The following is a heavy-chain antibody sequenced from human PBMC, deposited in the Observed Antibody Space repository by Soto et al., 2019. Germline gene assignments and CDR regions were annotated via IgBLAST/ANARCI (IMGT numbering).Heavy chain of an antibody. CDR2: FDPEDGET. CDR1: GYTLTELS. Sequence: SVKVSCNVSGYTLTELSMHWVRQAPGKGLEWMGGFDPEDGETIYAQKFQGRVTMTEDTSTDTAYMELSSLRSEDTAVYYCAIGYCRITSCYEYYYGMDVWGQGTPDT. J-gene: IGHJ6*01. V-gene: IGHV1-24*01. D-gene: IGHD2-2*01. CDR3: AIGYCRITSCYEYYYGMDV.